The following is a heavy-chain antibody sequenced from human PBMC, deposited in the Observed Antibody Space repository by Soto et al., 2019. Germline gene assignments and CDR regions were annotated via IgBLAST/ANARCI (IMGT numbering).Heavy chain of an antibody. V-gene: IGHV3-43D*04. J-gene: IGHJ2*01. D-gene: IGHD6-13*01. CDR3: AKDKAAAAMGYFDL. CDR1: GFTFDDYA. Sequence: EVQLVESGGVVVQPGGSLRLSCAASGFTFDDYAMHWVRQAPGKVLEWVSLISWDGGSTYYADSVKGRFTISRDNSKNSLYLQMNSLRAEDTALYYCAKDKAAAAMGYFDLWGRGTLVTVSS. CDR2: ISWDGGST.